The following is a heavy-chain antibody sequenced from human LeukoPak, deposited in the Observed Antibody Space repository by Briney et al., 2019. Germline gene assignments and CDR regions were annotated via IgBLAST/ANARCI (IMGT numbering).Heavy chain of an antibody. D-gene: IGHD1-26*01. CDR2: FGNSA. CDR3: ANHGVYSGSYSMDV. Sequence: PGGSLRLSCAASGFTFSRYAMSWVRQAPGKGLEWVSTFGNSAHHADSVKGRFTISRDNSKNTLYLQMNSLRADDTAVYYCANHGVYSGSYSMDVWGQGTTVIVSS. V-gene: IGHV3-23*01. J-gene: IGHJ6*02. CDR1: GFTFSRYA.